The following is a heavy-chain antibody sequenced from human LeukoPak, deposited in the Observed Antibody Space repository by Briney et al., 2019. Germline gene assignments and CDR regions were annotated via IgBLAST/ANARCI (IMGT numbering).Heavy chain of an antibody. J-gene: IGHJ4*02. CDR3: ARGXXDYLYYXDY. V-gene: IGHV1-69*13. D-gene: IGHD4-17*01. CDR2: IIPIFGTA. CDR1: GGTFSSYA. Sequence: SVKVSCXASGGTFSSYAISWVRQAPGQGLEWMGGIIPIFGTANYAQEFQGRVTITADESTSTAYMELSSLRSEDTAVYYCARGXXDYLYYXDYWGQGTLVTVSS.